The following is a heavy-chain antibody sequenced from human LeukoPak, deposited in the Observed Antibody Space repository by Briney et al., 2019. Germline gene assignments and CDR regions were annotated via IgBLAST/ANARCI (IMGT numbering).Heavy chain of an antibody. J-gene: IGHJ4*02. CDR2: ISSSGGST. CDR3: AGDLYYHDSSGGDY. V-gene: IGHV3-23*01. D-gene: IGHD3-22*01. Sequence: PGGSLRLSCAASGFVFRSYAMSWVRQAPGKGLEWVSGISSSGGSTYHADSVRGRFTISRDNSKNTQYLQMNSLRVEDTAVYYCAGDLYYHDSSGGDYWGQGTLVTVSS. CDR1: GFVFRSYA.